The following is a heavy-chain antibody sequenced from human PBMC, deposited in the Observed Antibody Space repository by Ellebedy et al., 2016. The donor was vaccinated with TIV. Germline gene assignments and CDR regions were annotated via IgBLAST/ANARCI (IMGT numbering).Heavy chain of an antibody. Sequence: NVSCKGSGYSFSNNWIVWVRQMPGKGLEWMGIIYPGDSDTRYSPSFQGQVTISADKSISTAYLQWSSLKASDTAMYYCARVGSFSVVVVATPLDYWGQGALVTVSS. V-gene: IGHV5-51*01. J-gene: IGHJ4*02. CDR2: IYPGDSDT. D-gene: IGHD2-15*01. CDR1: GYSFSNNW. CDR3: ARVGSFSVVVVATPLDY.